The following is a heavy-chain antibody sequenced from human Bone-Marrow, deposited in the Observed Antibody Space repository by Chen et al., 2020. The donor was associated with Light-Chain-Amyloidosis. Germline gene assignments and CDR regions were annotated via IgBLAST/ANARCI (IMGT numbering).Heavy chain of an antibody. CDR1: GFSVSANS. V-gene: IGHV3-53*01. J-gene: IGHJ4*02. CDR3: ARGAIDYGDSLRF. Sequence: EVLLEESGGGLIQPGGSLRLFCAASGFSVSANSMSWCRQAPGKGLEWLSVIYDGGNKFYAESVRGRFTISRDNSKNTLSLEMNNLRAEDTAMYYCARGAIDYGDSLRFWGQGTLVTVSS. D-gene: IGHD4-17*01. CDR2: IYDGGNK.